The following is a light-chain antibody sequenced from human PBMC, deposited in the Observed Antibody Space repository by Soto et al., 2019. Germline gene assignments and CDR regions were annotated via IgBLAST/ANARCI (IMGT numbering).Light chain of an antibody. CDR2: AAS. V-gene: IGKV1-9*01. CDR1: QGISSY. Sequence: DIQLTQSPSFLSASVGDRVTITCRASQGISSYLAWYQQKPGKAPKLLIYAASTLQSGVPSRFSGSGSGTEFTLTISSLQPEDFATYYCQQLNSYPPFMYTFGQGTKLEIK. CDR3: QQLNSYPPFMYT. J-gene: IGKJ2*01.